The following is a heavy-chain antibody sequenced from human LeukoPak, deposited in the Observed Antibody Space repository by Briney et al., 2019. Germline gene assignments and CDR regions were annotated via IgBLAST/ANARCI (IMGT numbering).Heavy chain of an antibody. J-gene: IGHJ3*02. V-gene: IGHV2-70*11. CDR2: IDWDDDK. Sequence: QTLSLTCTFSGFPLSTSGMCVSWIRQPPGKALEWLARIDWDDDKYYSTSLKTRLTISKDTSKNQVVLTMTNMDPVDTATYYCARMRPGTDSAFDIWGQGTMVTVSS. CDR1: GFPLSTSGMC. CDR3: ARMRPGTDSAFDI.